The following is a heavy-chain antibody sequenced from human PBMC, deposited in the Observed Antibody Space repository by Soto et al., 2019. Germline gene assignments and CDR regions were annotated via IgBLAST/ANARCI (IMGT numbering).Heavy chain of an antibody. J-gene: IGHJ4*02. D-gene: IGHD3-22*01. Sequence: QLQLQESGPGLVKPSETLSLTCTVSGGSISSSSYYWGWIRQPPGKGLEWIGSIYYSGSTYYNPSLKRRVTIPVDTSRHQSSLKLSSVPAADTAVYYCASTYYYDSSGYSEGYFDYWGQGTLVTVSS. CDR3: ASTYYYDSSGYSEGYFDY. CDR1: GGSISSSSYY. CDR2: IYYSGST. V-gene: IGHV4-39*01.